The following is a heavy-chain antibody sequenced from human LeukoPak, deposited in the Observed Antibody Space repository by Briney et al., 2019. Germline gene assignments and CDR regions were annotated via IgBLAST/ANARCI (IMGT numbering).Heavy chain of an antibody. V-gene: IGHV3-23*01. D-gene: IGHD2-2*02. CDR3: AKPPGYCSSTSCYTGNDAFDI. CDR2: ISGSGGST. J-gene: IGHJ3*02. CDR1: GFTFCSYA. Sequence: GGSLRPSCAASGFTFCSYAMSWGRQAPGKGLEWGSAISGSGGSTYYADSVKGRFTISRDNSKNTLYLQMNSLRAEDTAVYYCAKPPGYCSSTSCYTGNDAFDIWGQGTMVTVSS.